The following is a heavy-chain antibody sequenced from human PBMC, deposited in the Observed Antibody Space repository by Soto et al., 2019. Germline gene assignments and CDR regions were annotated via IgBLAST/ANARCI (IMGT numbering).Heavy chain of an antibody. J-gene: IGHJ4*02. V-gene: IGHV3-23*01. CDR3: AKVATVTRVCLDRKYYFDY. CDR2: ISGSGGST. Sequence: EVQLLESGGGLVQPGGSLRLSCAASGFTFSSYAMSWVRQAPGKGLEWVSAISGSGGSTYYADSVKGRFTSSRDNSKNTLYLQMNSLRAEDTAVYYCAKVATVTRVCLDRKYYFDYWGQGTLVTVSS. CDR1: GFTFSSYA. D-gene: IGHD4-17*01.